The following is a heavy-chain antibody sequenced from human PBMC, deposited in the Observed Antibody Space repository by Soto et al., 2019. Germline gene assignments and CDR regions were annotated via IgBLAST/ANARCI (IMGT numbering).Heavy chain of an antibody. CDR2: IIPIFGTA. V-gene: IGHV1-69*13. CDR3: ARDSADSSGYYSFDY. CDR1: GGTFSSYA. J-gene: IGHJ4*02. D-gene: IGHD3-22*01. Sequence: SVKVSCKASGGTFSSYAIIWVRQAPGQGLEWMGGIIPIFGTANYAQKFQGRVTITADESTSTAYMELSSLRSEDTAVYYCARDSADSSGYYSFDYWGQGTLVTVSS.